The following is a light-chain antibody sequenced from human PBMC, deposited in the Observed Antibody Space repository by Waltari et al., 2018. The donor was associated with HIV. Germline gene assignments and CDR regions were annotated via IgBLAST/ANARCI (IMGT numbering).Light chain of an antibody. J-gene: IGLJ2*01. V-gene: IGLV1-47*01. Sequence: QSVLTQPPSASGTPGQRVTISCSGSSSTIGRNYVYWYQQLPGTAPKLLIYRNNQRPSGVPDRFSGSKSGTSASLAISGLRSEDEADYYCAAWDDSLSGLHVVFGGGTKVTVL. CDR3: AAWDDSLSGLHVV. CDR2: RNN. CDR1: SSTIGRNY.